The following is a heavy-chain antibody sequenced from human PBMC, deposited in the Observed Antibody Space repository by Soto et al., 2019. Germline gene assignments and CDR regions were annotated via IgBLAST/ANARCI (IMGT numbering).Heavy chain of an antibody. CDR1: GGTISSYA. V-gene: IGHV1-69*01. Sequence: QVQLVQSGAEVKKPGSSVNLSCKASGGTISSYAISWVRQAPGQGLEWVGGIIRLVGTTNYAEKFQGSVTITADASMSTVYMEQSSRRFDDAAVHYWAGDGRPDGNGMDVWGQGTTVTVS. D-gene: IGHD1-26*01. J-gene: IGHJ6*02. CDR2: IIRLVGTT. CDR3: AGDGRPDGNGMDV.